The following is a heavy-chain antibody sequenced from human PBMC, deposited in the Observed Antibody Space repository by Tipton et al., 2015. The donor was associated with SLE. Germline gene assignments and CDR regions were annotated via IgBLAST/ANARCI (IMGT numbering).Heavy chain of an antibody. CDR3: ARGGVGATPFDY. V-gene: IGHV1-69*05. CDR1: GYTFTGYY. Sequence: QLVQSGAEVRKPGASVKVSCKASGYTFTGYYIHWVRQAPGQGLEWMGGIIPIFGTASYAQKFQGRVTITTDESTSTAYMDLSSLRSEDTAFYYCARGGVGATPFDYWGQGTLVTVSS. CDR2: IIPIFGTA. J-gene: IGHJ4*02. D-gene: IGHD1-26*01.